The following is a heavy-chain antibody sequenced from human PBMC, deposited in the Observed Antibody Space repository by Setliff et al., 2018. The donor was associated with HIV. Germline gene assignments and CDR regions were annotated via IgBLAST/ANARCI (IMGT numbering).Heavy chain of an antibody. CDR3: ASGDQRVTSVDY. D-gene: IGHD2-2*01. CDR1: GFTFSSNG. CDR2: IWYDGSNK. J-gene: IGHJ4*02. Sequence: PGGSLRLSCAASGFTFSSNGMHWVRQAPGKGLEWVAVIWYDGSNKYYADSVKGRFTISRDNAKNSLSLQMNSLRAGDTAVYYCASGDQRVTSVDYWGQGTPVTVSS. V-gene: IGHV3-33*01.